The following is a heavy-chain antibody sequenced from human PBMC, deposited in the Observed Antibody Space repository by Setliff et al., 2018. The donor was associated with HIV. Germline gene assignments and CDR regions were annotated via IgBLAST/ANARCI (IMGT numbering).Heavy chain of an antibody. J-gene: IGHJ3*02. CDR2: IKSKENGETI. CDR3: ARSFWGFVRNAASDI. D-gene: IGHD3-16*01. Sequence: PGGSLRLSCAASGMSFSNAWMSWVRQVPGKGLEWLGRIKSKENGETIDYGAPVKGRFTTSRDNAKNSLYLQMNSLRAEDTAVYHCARSFWGFVRNAASDIWGQGTMVTVSS. V-gene: IGHV3-15*01. CDR1: GMSFSNAW.